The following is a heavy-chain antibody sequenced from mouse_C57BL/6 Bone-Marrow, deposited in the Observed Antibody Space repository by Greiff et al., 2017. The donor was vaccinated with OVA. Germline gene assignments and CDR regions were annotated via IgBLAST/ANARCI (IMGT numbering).Heavy chain of an antibody. J-gene: IGHJ2*01. CDR3: ARERDSSGYED. D-gene: IGHD3-2*02. CDR2: ISYDGSN. CDR1: GYSITSGYY. V-gene: IGHV3-6*01. Sequence: EVKLMESGPGLVKPSQSLSLTCSVTGYSITSGYYWNWIRQFPGNKLEWMGYISYDGSNNYNPSLKNRISITRDTSKNQFFLKLNSVTTEDTATYYCARERDSSGYEDWGQGTTLTVSS.